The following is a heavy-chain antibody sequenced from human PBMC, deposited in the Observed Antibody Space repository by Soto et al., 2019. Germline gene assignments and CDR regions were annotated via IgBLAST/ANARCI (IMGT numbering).Heavy chain of an antibody. CDR1: GGTFSSYA. J-gene: IGHJ6*02. V-gene: IGHV1-69*01. D-gene: IGHD3-10*01. Sequence: QVQLVQSGAEVKKPGSSVKVSCKASGGTFSSYAISWVRQATGQGLEWMGGIIPIFGTANYAQKFQGRVTINRDDSTSRGYTELRNRTSEHKAVYYGARDTSHDYGEYPDYYYCIDVWGRGTTVAVAS. CDR3: ARDTSHDYGEYPDYYYCIDV. CDR2: IIPIFGTA.